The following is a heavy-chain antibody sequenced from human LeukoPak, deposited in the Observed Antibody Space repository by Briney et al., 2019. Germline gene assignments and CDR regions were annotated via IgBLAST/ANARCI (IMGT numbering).Heavy chain of an antibody. D-gene: IGHD3-22*01. CDR1: EFSVGSNY. V-gene: IGHV3-53*01. CDR2: IYSGGST. CDR3: ARRAGDYSHPYDY. Sequence: PGGSLRLSCAASEFSVGSNYMTWVRQAPGKGLEWVSFIYSGGSTQYSDSVKGRFTISRGNSKNTLYLQMNSLRAEDTAVYYCARRAGDYSHPYDYWGQGTLVTVSS. J-gene: IGHJ4*02.